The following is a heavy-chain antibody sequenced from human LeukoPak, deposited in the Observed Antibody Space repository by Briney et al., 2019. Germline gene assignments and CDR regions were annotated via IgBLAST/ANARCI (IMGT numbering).Heavy chain of an antibody. D-gene: IGHD3-22*01. V-gene: IGHV3-33*01. CDR3: ARDSYYDYSGGDFDY. CDR1: GLTFSSYG. Sequence: GGSLRLSCAASGLTFSSYGMHWVRQAPGKGLEWVAVIWYDGSNKYYADSVTGRFTISRDNSKNTLFLQMNSLRAEDTAVYYCARDSYYDYSGGDFDYWGQGTLVTVSS. CDR2: IWYDGSNK. J-gene: IGHJ4*02.